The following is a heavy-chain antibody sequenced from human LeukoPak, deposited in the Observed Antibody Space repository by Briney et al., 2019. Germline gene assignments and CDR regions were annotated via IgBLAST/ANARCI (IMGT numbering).Heavy chain of an antibody. J-gene: IGHJ6*03. CDR1: GGTFSSYA. V-gene: IGHV1-69*05. Sequence: SVKVSCKASGGTFSSYAISWVRQAPGQGLEWMGRIIPIFGTANYAQKFQGRVTITTDESTSTAYMELSSLRSEDTAVYYCASNHLGYYYYYYMDVWGKGTTVTVSS. CDR2: IIPIFGTA. CDR3: ASNHLGYYYYYYMDV. D-gene: IGHD7-27*01.